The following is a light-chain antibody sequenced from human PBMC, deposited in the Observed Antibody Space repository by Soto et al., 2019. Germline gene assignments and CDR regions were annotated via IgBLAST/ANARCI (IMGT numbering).Light chain of an antibody. Sequence: DIVMTQSPDSLAVSLGERATINCTSSQSVLYSSNNKNYLAWYQQKPGQPPKLLIYWASSRASVVPDRVSGSGSGKDFALNISSLQAEDMAVYYWQQYYSTPVTYGQGTKLEIK. V-gene: IGKV4-1*01. J-gene: IGKJ2*01. CDR2: WAS. CDR3: QQYYSTPVT. CDR1: QSVLYSSNNKNY.